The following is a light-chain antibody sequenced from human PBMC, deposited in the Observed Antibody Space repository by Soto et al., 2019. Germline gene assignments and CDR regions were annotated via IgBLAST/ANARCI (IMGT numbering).Light chain of an antibody. CDR3: CSYAGTSSYV. Sequence: QSVLTQPASVSGSRGQSITISCTGTSSDVGSYNLVSWYQQHPGKAPKLMIYEDSKRPSGVSNRFSGSKSGNTASLTISGLQAEDEADYYCCSYAGTSSYVFGTGTKLTVL. CDR2: EDS. V-gene: IGLV2-23*01. J-gene: IGLJ1*01. CDR1: SSDVGSYNL.